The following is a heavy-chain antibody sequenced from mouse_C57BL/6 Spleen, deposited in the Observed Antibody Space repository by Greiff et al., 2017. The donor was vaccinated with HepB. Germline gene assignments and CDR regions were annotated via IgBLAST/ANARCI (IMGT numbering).Heavy chain of an antibody. V-gene: IGHV1-54*01. J-gene: IGHJ3*01. CDR2: INPGSGGT. CDR1: GYAFTNYL. D-gene: IGHD2-5*01. CDR3: ARGSNYVPWFAY. Sequence: QVQLQQSGAELVRPGPSVKVSCKASGYAFTNYLIEWVKQRPGQGLEWIGVINPGSGGTNYNEKFKGKATLTADKSSSTAYMQLSSLTSEDSAVYFCARGSNYVPWFAYWGQGTLVTVSA.